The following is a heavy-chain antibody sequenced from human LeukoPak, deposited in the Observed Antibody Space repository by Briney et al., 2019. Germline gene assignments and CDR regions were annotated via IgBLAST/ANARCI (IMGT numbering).Heavy chain of an antibody. Sequence: GGSLRLSCAASGFTFSSYGMSWVRQAPGKGLEWVSAISGSGGSIYYADSVKGRFTISRDNSKNTLYLQMNSLRAEDTAVYYCAKVYSYGYLYFQHWGQGTLVTVSS. J-gene: IGHJ1*01. CDR1: GFTFSSYG. V-gene: IGHV3-23*01. CDR3: AKVYSYGYLYFQH. CDR2: ISGSGGSI. D-gene: IGHD5-18*01.